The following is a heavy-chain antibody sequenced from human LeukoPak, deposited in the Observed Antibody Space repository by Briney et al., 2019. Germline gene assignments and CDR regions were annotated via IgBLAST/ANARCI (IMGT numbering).Heavy chain of an antibody. Sequence: GGSLRLSCAASGFIFNNYWMNWVRQAPGKGLEWVARIKEDGREKLYVESLEGRLTIARDNAKESLHLQMRNLRVEDTAVYYCTRALGHSVLDFDVWGQGTVVIVS. V-gene: IGHV3-7*03. CDR2: IKEDGREK. D-gene: IGHD3-16*01. CDR3: TRALGHSVLDFDV. CDR1: GFIFNNYW. J-gene: IGHJ3*01.